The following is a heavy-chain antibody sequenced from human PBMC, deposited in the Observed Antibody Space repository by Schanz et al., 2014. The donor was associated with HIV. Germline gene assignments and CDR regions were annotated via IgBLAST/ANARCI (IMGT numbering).Heavy chain of an antibody. D-gene: IGHD3-22*01. CDR2: INHSGST. J-gene: IGHJ4*02. CDR1: GGSVSGHY. CDR3: ARSPNYYDSSGYYEGYFDS. V-gene: IGHV4-34*01. Sequence: QVQLQEWGAGPLKPSETLSLTCAVSGGSVSGHYWSWIRQPPGKGLEWIAEINHSGSTTYNPSLKSRITISIDTSKNPFSLNLPSVTAADTAVYYCARSPNYYDSSGYYEGYFDSWGQGTLVTVSS.